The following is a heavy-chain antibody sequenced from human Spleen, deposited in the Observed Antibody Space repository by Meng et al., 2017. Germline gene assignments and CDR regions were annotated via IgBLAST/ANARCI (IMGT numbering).Heavy chain of an antibody. CDR3: AREGYNTGWTYFDY. J-gene: IGHJ4*02. CDR1: DYTFSGYG. Sequence: QVHLVQSGAEVKKPGASVRVSCKGSDYTFSGYGVCWVRQAPGQGLEWVGRSNPNTGGTNYAQKFQGRVTMTRDTSVSTAYMELGSLRSDDTAVYYCAREGYNTGWTYFDYWGQGTLVTVSS. CDR2: SNPNTGGT. V-gene: IGHV1-2*06. D-gene: IGHD6-19*01.